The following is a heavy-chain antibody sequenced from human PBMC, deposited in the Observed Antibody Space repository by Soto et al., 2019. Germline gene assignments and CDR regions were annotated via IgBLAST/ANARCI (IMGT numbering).Heavy chain of an antibody. CDR2: IYYSGST. CDR3: ARRYGYSFDY. D-gene: IGHD1-1*01. Sequence: PSETLSLTCTVSGFSISSYYWSWIRQPPGKGLEWIGYIYYSGSTNYNPSLKSRVTISVDTSKNQFSLKLSSVTAADTAVYYCARRYGYSFDYWGQGTLVTVSS. CDR1: GFSISSYY. V-gene: IGHV4-59*08. J-gene: IGHJ4*02.